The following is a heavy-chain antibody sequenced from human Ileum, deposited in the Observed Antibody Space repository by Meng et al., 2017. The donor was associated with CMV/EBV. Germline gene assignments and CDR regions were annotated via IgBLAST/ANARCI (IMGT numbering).Heavy chain of an antibody. D-gene: IGHD3-3*01. V-gene: IGHV4-34*01. J-gene: IGHJ3*02. CDR3: ARYLEWPAIDAFDI. CDR2: INHSGST. Sequence: SETLSLTCAVYGGSFSGYYWSWIRQPPGKGLEWIGEINHSGSTNYNPSLKSRVTISVDTSKNQFSLKLSSVTAADTAVYYCARYLEWPAIDAFDIWGQGTMVTVSS. CDR1: GGSFSGYY.